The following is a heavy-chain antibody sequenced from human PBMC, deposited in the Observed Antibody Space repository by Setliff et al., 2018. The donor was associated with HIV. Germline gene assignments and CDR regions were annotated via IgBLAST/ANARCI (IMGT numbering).Heavy chain of an antibody. J-gene: IGHJ5*02. Sequence: SVKVSCKASGGTFSSYAISWVRQAPGQGLEWMGGIIPILGIANYAQKFQGRVTITADKSTSTAYMELSSLRSEDTAVYYCASNDYVSPPTRPWGQGKLVTVSS. V-gene: IGHV1-69*10. CDR3: ASNDYVSPPTRP. D-gene: IGHD4-17*01. CDR2: IIPILGIA. CDR1: GGTFSSYA.